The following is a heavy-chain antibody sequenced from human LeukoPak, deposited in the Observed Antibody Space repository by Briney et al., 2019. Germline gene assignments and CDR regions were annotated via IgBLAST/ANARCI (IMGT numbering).Heavy chain of an antibody. CDR2: INTDGNST. CDR1: GFTFSTYW. V-gene: IGHV3-74*01. Sequence: GGSLRLSCAASGFTFSTYWMHWVRQAPGKGLVWVSQINTDGNSTTYADSVKGRFTVSRDNAKNTLYLQMNSLRAEDTAVYYCASSWAYFDSWGQGTLVTVSS. D-gene: IGHD6-13*01. J-gene: IGHJ4*02. CDR3: ASSWAYFDS.